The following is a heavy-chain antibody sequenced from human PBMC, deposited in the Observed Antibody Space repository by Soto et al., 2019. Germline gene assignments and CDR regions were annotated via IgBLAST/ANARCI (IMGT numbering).Heavy chain of an antibody. Sequence: QAHLVESGGGVVQPGGSLRLSCAASGFTFSSYAMHWVRQAPGKGLVWVALMWYDRSHTYYAESVKGRFNISRDESKNMLFLHMSGLRAEDTAVYYCSRDRSWRTGYYSGIDVWGQGTTVTVS. J-gene: IGHJ6*02. CDR3: SRDRSWRTGYYSGIDV. CDR1: GFTFSSYA. D-gene: IGHD1-1*01. V-gene: IGHV3-33*01. CDR2: MWYDRSHT.